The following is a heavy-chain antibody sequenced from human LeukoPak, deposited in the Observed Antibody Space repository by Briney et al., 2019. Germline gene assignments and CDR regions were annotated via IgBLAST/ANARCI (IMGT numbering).Heavy chain of an antibody. V-gene: IGHV4-38-2*02. D-gene: IGHD6-19*01. CDR3: ARLKYSSGWYPYYYFMDV. J-gene: IGHJ6*03. CDR2: IYHSGST. CDR1: GYSISSGYY. Sequence: PSETLSLTCTVSGYSISSGYYWGWIRQPPGKGLEWIGSIYHSGSTYYNPSLKSRVTISVDTSKNQFSLKLTSVTAADTAVYYCARLKYSSGWYPYYYFMDVWGNGTTVTISS.